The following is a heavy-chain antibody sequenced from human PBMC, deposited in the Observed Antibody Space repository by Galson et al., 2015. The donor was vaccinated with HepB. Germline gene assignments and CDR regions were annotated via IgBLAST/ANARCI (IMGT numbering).Heavy chain of an antibody. CDR3: ARDPAGGTGILWYYMDI. D-gene: IGHD1-1*01. CDR1: GFTFGDYG. V-gene: IGHV3-33*01. J-gene: IGHJ6*03. Sequence: SLRLPCAASGFTFGDYGIHWVRQAPGKGLEWVGVIWYDGSKEYYADSVKGRFTISRDNSKNTLFLQMNSLRAEDTAVYYCARDPAGGTGILWYYMDIWGRGTTVTVSS. CDR2: IWYDGSKE.